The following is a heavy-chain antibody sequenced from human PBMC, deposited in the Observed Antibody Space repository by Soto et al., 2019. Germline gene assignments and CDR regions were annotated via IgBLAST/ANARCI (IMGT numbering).Heavy chain of an antibody. D-gene: IGHD3-22*01. V-gene: IGHV4-34*01. Sequence: QVQLQQWGAGLMKTSESLSLTCAVYGGSFTGYFWNWIRQSPGKGLEWIGEINHGGTTVYNPSLKSRVTISLDTSKNQFSLRLSSVTAADTAVYYCARQGWDSSYYGDDFWGQGTLVTFSS. J-gene: IGHJ4*02. CDR2: INHGGTT. CDR1: GGSFTGYF. CDR3: ARQGWDSSYYGDDF.